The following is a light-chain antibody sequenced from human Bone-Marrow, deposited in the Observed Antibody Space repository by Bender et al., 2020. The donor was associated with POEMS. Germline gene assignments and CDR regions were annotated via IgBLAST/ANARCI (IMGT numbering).Light chain of an antibody. CDR3: QSYDNSLGGWV. CDR1: SSNTGSGYD. J-gene: IGLJ3*02. CDR2: GNS. V-gene: IGLV1-40*01. Sequence: QSVLTQPPSVSGAPGQRVTISCTGSSSNTGSGYDINWYQHLPGTAPKLLIYGNSNRPSGVPDRFSGSKSGTSVFLAITGLQAEDEGDYYCQSYDNSLGGWVFGGGTKLTVL.